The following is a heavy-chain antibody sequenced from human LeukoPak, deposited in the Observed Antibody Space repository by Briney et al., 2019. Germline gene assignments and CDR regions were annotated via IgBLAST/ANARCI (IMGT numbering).Heavy chain of an antibody. CDR3: ARDRQLRRITIFGVVLAGFDP. D-gene: IGHD3-3*01. V-gene: IGHV3-33*08. CDR2: IWYDGSNK. Sequence: GRSLRLSCAASGFTFSSYGMHWVRQAPGKGLEWVAVIWYDGSNKYYADSVKGRFTISRDNSKNTLYLQMNSLRAEDTAVYYCARDRQLRRITIFGVVLAGFDPWGQGTLVTVSS. CDR1: GFTFSSYG. J-gene: IGHJ5*02.